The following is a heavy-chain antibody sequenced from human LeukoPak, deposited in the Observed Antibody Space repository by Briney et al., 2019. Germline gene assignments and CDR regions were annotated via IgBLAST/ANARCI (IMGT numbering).Heavy chain of an antibody. V-gene: IGHV6-1*01. CDR3: ARRLTQYDCFDP. J-gene: IGHJ5*02. CDR2: TYYRATWYN. Sequence: SQTLSLTCAISGDSVSSNSVTWNWIRQSPSRGLEWLGSTYYRATWYNDYAVSVRGRITVNPDTSKNQFSLHRNSVTPEDPAVYYCARRLTQYDCFDPWGQGILVTVSS. D-gene: IGHD2-2*01. CDR1: GDSVSSNSVT.